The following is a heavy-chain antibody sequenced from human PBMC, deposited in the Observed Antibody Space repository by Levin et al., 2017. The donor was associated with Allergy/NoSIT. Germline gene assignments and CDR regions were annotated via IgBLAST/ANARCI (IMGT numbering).Heavy chain of an antibody. V-gene: IGHV3-11*01. D-gene: IGHD2/OR15-2a*01. Sequence: MTGGSLRLSCAASGFTFSDYYMNWIRQAPGKGLEWISRISRRSDTINYVDSVEGRFAISRDNAKNSLYLQMNSLRVEDTAVYYCARDPRNFGFDPWGQGTLVIVSS. CDR1: GFTFSDYY. CDR3: ARDPRNFGFDP. CDR2: ISRRSDTI. J-gene: IGHJ5*02.